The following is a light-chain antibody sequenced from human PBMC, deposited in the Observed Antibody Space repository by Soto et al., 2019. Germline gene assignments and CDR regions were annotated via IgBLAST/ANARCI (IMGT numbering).Light chain of an antibody. J-gene: IGLJ1*01. CDR3: SSYTSSSTYV. CDR2: DVS. CDR1: SSDVGGYNY. V-gene: IGLV2-14*03. Sequence: QSALTQPASVSGSPGQSITISCTGTSSDVGGYNYVSWYQHHPGQAPKLMIYDVSNRPSGVSNRFSGSKYGNTASLTISGLQAEDEADYYCSSYTSSSTYVFGTGTQLTVL.